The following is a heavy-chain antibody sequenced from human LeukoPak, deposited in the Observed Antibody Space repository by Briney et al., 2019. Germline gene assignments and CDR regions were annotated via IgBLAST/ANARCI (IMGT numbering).Heavy chain of an antibody. V-gene: IGHV3-30-3*01. Sequence: GRSLRLSCAASGFTFSSYAMHWVRQAPGKGLEWVAVISYDGSNKYYADSVKGRFTISRDNSKNTLYLQMNSLRAEDTAVYYCARGGTAMALDYWGQGTLVTVSS. CDR2: ISYDGSNK. CDR1: GFTFSSYA. J-gene: IGHJ4*02. CDR3: ARGGTAMALDY. D-gene: IGHD5-18*01.